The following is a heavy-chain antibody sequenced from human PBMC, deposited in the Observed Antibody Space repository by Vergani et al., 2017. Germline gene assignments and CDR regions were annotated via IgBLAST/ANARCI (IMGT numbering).Heavy chain of an antibody. CDR1: GYSFTSYW. CDR3: DKQGDIVGTTDPADAFDC. V-gene: IGHV5-51*03. CDR2: IYPGDSDT. Sequence: EVQLVQSGAEVKKPGESLKIFCKGSGYSFTSYWIGWVRQMPGKGLEWMGIIYPGDSDTRYSPSFQGQVTISADKSISTAYLQWSSLNASDTAMYYCDKQGDIVGTTDPADAFDCWGQGTLVTVSS. J-gene: IGHJ4*02. D-gene: IGHD1-26*01.